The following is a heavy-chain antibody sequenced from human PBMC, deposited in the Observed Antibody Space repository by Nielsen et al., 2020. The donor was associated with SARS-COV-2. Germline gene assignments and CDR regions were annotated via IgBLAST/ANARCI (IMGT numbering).Heavy chain of an antibody. Sequence: GESLKISCAASGFTVSSNYMSWVRQAPGKGLEWVSVIYSGGSTYYADSVKGRFTISRDNSKNTLYLQMNSLRAGDTAVYYCASRTGDRNRVYWYFDLWGRGTLVTVSS. V-gene: IGHV3-66*01. J-gene: IGHJ2*01. CDR3: ASRTGDRNRVYWYFDL. D-gene: IGHD7-27*01. CDR1: GFTVSSNY. CDR2: IYSGGST.